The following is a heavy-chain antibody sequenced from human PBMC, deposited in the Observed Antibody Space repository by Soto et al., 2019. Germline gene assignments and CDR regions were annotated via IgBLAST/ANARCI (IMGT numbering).Heavy chain of an antibody. D-gene: IGHD6-19*01. CDR1: GFTFSSYW. Sequence: GGSLRLSCAASGFTFSSYWMSWVRQAPGKGLEWVANIKQDGSEKYYVDSVKGRFTISRDNAKNSLYLQMNSLRAEDTAVYYCARAVGIAVTGPNDYWGQGTLVTVSS. V-gene: IGHV3-7*01. J-gene: IGHJ4*02. CDR3: ARAVGIAVTGPNDY. CDR2: IKQDGSEK.